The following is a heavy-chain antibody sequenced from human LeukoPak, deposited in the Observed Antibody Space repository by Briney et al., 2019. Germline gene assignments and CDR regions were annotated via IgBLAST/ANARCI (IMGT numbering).Heavy chain of an antibody. D-gene: IGHD1-26*01. CDR3: ARYSGSYYYPPAWDL. CDR2: TSTSGGSA. V-gene: IGHV3-23*01. Sequence: PGGSLRLSCAASGFTFSNNAMSWVRKAPGKGLEWVSATSTSGGSAYYADSVKGRITISRDNSKNTLYLQMDSLRADDTAVYYCARYSGSYYYPPAWDLWGQGTLVTVSS. J-gene: IGHJ4*02. CDR1: GFTFSNNA.